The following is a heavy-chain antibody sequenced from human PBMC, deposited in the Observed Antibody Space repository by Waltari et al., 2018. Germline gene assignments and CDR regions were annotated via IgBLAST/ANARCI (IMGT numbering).Heavy chain of an antibody. V-gene: IGHV1-69*01. CDR2: IIPVFGPP. Sequence: QVQLVQSGAQMKKPGSSVKVSCRASGGPFSTYAVGWVRQAPGQGLEWMGGIIPVFGPPNYAQKFQGRVTFTADESTSTLYMELSSLRSEDTAINYCAKNGDVMLRATTFRDAFDIWGQGTMVTVSS. CDR1: GGPFSTYA. CDR3: AKNGDVMLRATTFRDAFDI. J-gene: IGHJ3*02. D-gene: IGHD1-26*01.